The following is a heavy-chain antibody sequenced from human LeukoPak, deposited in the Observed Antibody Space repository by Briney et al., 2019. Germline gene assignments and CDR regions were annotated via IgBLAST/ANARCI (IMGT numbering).Heavy chain of an antibody. J-gene: IGHJ6*02. D-gene: IGHD3-10*01. V-gene: IGHV3-30-3*01. CDR3: ARAAHTTYVLGRYYYYAMDV. CDR1: GFTFSAYA. CDR2: ISYAGSNN. Sequence: GGSLRLSCEASGFTFSAYAMTWVRQAPGKGLEWVARISYAGSNNYYADSVKGRFTISSDNPKNTLYLQMDSLRAEDTAVYYCARAAHTTYVLGRYYYYAMDVWGQGTTVTVSS.